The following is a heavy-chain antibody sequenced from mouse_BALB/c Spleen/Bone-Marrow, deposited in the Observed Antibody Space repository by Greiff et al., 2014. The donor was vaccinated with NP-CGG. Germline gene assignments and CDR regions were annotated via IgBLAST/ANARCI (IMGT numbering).Heavy chain of an antibody. CDR2: IDPANGNT. J-gene: IGHJ4*01. CDR3: ARGLPYYPMDY. CDR1: GFNIKDIY. V-gene: IGHV14-3*02. D-gene: IGHD3-1*01. Sequence: EVQGVESGAELVKPGASVKLSCTASGFNIKDIYMHWVKQRPEQGLEWIGGIDPANGNTKYDPKFQGKATITADTSSNTAYLHLSSLTSEDTAVYYCARGLPYYPMDYWGQGTSVTVSS.